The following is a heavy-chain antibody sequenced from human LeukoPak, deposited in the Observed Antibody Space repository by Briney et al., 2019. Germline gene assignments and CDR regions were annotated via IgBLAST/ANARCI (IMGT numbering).Heavy chain of an antibody. Sequence: PGGSLRLSCAASGFTFSSYAMSWVRQAPGKGLEWVSAISGSGGSTYYADSVKGRFTISRDNSKNTLYLQMNSLRAEDTAVYYCAKDPWNLGYCSSTCCYVRDRNYYGMDVWGQGTTVTVSS. CDR3: AKDPWNLGYCSSTCCYVRDRNYYGMDV. CDR1: GFTFSSYA. CDR2: ISGSGGST. V-gene: IGHV3-23*01. D-gene: IGHD2-2*01. J-gene: IGHJ6*02.